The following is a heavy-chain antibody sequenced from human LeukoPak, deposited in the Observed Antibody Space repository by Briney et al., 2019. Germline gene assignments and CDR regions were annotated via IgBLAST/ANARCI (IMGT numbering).Heavy chain of an antibody. Sequence: GGSLRLSCAASGFTFSSHAMHWVRQAPGKGLEWVAVISYDGSNKYYADSVKGRFTISRDNSKNTLFLEMNTLSAEDTAVYYCARHRGSGTYSQRPAYYFDSWGQGTLVTVSS. CDR2: ISYDGSNK. D-gene: IGHD3-10*01. CDR1: GFTFSSHA. CDR3: ARHRGSGTYSQRPAYYFDS. J-gene: IGHJ4*02. V-gene: IGHV3-30*14.